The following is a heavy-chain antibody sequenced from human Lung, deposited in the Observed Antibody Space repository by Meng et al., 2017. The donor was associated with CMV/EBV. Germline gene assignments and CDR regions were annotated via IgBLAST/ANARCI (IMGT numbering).Heavy chain of an antibody. V-gene: IGHV1-69*10. CDR3: ARGGFWLGHYSWLDP. CDR2: IIPMLEIT. D-gene: IGHD3-3*01. CDR1: GGPFSNYA. Sequence: SXXVSXKASGGPFSNYAVSWVRQAPGQGLEWMGGIIPMLEITNYAQKFQGRVTITAVKSTGKAFMELSSLRSDDTTVYYCARGGFWLGHYSWLDPWGQGTLVTVSS. J-gene: IGHJ5*02.